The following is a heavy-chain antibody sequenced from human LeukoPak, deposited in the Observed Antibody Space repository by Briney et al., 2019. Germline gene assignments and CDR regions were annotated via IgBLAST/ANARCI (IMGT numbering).Heavy chain of an antibody. V-gene: IGHV1-2*02. CDR1: GYTFTGYY. CDR3: TRGGADY. J-gene: IGHJ4*02. D-gene: IGHD4/OR15-4a*01. Sequence: ASVKVSCKASGYTFTGYYMHWVRQAPGRGLEWMGWINPNSGDTNYAQKFQGRVTMTTEMSISTAYLELSSLRSDDTAVYYCTRGGADYWGQGTLVTVSS. CDR2: INPNSGDT.